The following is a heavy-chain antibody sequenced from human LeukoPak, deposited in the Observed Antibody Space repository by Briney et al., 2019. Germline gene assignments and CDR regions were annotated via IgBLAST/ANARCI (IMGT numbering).Heavy chain of an antibody. CDR3: AKPGRDDGSAYYGGDLDY. J-gene: IGHJ4*02. CDR2: ISGVSGSR. CDR1: GFTFDDYA. D-gene: IGHD3-22*01. V-gene: IGHV3-43*02. Sequence: GGSLRLSCAAFGFTFDDYAMHWVRQAPGKGLEWVSLISGVSGSRYYADSVKGRFTISKDNSKNSLYLQMNSLRTEDTALYYCAKPGRDDGSAYYGGDLDYWGQGTLVTVSS.